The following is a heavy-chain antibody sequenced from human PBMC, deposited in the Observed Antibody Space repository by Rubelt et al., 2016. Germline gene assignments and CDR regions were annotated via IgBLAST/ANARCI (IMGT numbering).Heavy chain of an antibody. Sequence: GGGVVQPGRSLRLSCAASGFTFSSYGMHWVRQDPAKGLERVAVIWNAGSNKYYADSVKGRFTISRGNSKNTRYLQMNRLRAEETAVYHCVRGGDQKTMIMTYAFDVWGKGALVTVSS. CDR3: VRGGDQKTMIMTYAFDV. CDR2: IWNAGSNK. CDR1: GFTFSSYG. J-gene: IGHJ3*01. D-gene: IGHD3-16*01. V-gene: IGHV3-33*01.